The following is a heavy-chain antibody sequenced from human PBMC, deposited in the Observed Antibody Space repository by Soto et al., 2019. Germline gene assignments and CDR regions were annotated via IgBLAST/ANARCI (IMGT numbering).Heavy chain of an antibody. Sequence: LSLTCTVSGGSIGTYYWSWIRQPPGKGLEWIGYIYYRGNTDYNPSLKSRVTISLDTPKNQFSLKLSSVTAADTAVYYCARHPGYYDILTGYTTYYFDYWGQGILVTV. CDR1: GGSIGTYY. CDR3: ARHPGYYDILTGYTTYYFDY. J-gene: IGHJ4*02. D-gene: IGHD3-9*01. CDR2: IYYRGNT. V-gene: IGHV4-59*08.